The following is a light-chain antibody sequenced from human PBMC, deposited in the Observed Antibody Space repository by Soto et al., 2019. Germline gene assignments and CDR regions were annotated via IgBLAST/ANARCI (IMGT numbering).Light chain of an antibody. V-gene: IGKV1D-16*01. CDR2: DAS. CDR1: QGISRS. J-gene: IGKJ1*01. Sequence: DIQMTQSPSSVSASVGDRVTISCQASQGISRSLAWYQQKPGKAPKRLIYDASTLQSGVPSRFSGSGSGTEFTLTISSLQPDDSATYYCQQYNSYRAFGQGTKVDIK. CDR3: QQYNSYRA.